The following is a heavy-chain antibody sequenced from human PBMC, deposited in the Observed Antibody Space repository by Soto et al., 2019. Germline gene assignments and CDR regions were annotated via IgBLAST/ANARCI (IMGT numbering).Heavy chain of an antibody. CDR3: VRVMVVPQNSFVP. Sequence: QVQLQEAGPGLVKPSQTLSLTCTVSGGSISSGDYYWSWIRQPPGNGLELIGYIYYSGRTYYNPSLNSRVTISVDPSKNQFSLQLSSVAAADTSVYYCVRVMVVPQNSFVPWGERTLVSVSS. V-gene: IGHV4-30-4*01. D-gene: IGHD2-21*01. CDR1: GGSISSGDYY. J-gene: IGHJ5*02. CDR2: IYYSGRT.